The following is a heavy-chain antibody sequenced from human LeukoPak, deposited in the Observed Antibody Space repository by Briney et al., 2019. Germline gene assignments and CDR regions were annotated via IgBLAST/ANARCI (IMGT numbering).Heavy chain of an antibody. D-gene: IGHD6-19*01. CDR1: GYTFTSYA. J-gene: IGHJ6*02. CDR3: AREWKGSGWYAFYYYGMDV. V-gene: IGHV1-3*01. CDR2: INASNGNT. Sequence: ASVKVSCKASGYTFTSYAMHWVRQAPGQRLEWMGWINASNGNTKYSQKFQGRVTITRDTSASTAYMELSSLRSEDTAVYYCAREWKGSGWYAFYYYGMDVWGQGTTVTVSS.